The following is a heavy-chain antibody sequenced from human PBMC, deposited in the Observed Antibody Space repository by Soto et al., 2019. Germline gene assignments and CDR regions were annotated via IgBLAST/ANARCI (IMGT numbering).Heavy chain of an antibody. D-gene: IGHD3-22*01. CDR1: GGSISSSSYY. CDR3: ARSGSYYYDSSGYYHAGPLFDY. J-gene: IGHJ4*02. CDR2: IYYSGST. Sequence: SETLSLTCTVCGGSISSSSYYWGWILQPPGKGLEWIGSIYYSGSTYYNPSLKSRVTISVDTSKNQFSLKLSSVTAADTAVYYCARSGSYYYDSSGYYHAGPLFDYWGQGTLVTVSS. V-gene: IGHV4-39*01.